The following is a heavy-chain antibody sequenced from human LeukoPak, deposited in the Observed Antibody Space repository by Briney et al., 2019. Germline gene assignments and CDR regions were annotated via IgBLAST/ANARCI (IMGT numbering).Heavy chain of an antibody. CDR2: IWYDGSNK. D-gene: IGHD6-13*01. CDR1: GFTFSSHG. J-gene: IGHJ4*02. CDR3: ARDMAAAATAFDY. V-gene: IGHV3-33*01. Sequence: GGSLRLSCATSGFTFSSHGMHWVRQAPGKGLEWVAVIWYDGSNKYYADSVKGRFTISRDNSKNTLYLQMNSLRAEDTAVYYCARDMAAAATAFDYWGQGTLVTVSS.